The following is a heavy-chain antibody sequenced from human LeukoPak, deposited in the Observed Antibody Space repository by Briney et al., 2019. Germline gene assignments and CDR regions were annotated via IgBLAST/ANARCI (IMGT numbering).Heavy chain of an antibody. V-gene: IGHV6-1*01. CDR2: TYYRSKWYK. CDR1: GDRVSSNSAT. J-gene: IGHJ1*01. CDR3: ARGPSYFQH. Sequence: SQTLSLTCAISGDRVSSNSATWDWIRQSPSRGLAWLGRTYYRSKWYKYYAVSVKGRITINPDTSKNQFSLQLNSVTPEDTAVYYCARGPSYFQHWGQGTLVTVSS.